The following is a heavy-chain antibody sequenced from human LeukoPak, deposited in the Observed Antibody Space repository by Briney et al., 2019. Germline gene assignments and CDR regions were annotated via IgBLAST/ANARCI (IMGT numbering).Heavy chain of an antibody. CDR2: ISSSSSYI. CDR3: ARDNYYGDYTIDY. V-gene: IGHV3-21*01. D-gene: IGHD4-17*01. J-gene: IGHJ4*02. CDR1: GFTVSSNY. Sequence: GGSLRLSCAASGFTVSSNYMNWVRQAPGKGLEWVSSISSSSSYIYYADSVRGRFTISRDNAKNSLYLQMNSLRAEDTAVYFCARDNYYGDYTIDYWGQGTLVTVSS.